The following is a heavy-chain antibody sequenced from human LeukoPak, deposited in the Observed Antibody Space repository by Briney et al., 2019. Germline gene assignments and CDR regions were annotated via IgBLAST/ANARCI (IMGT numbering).Heavy chain of an antibody. V-gene: IGHV3-23*01. Sequence: GSLRLSCAASGFSLRSFAMSWVRQAPGKGLEWVSASSGDGGNTDYANSVKGRFTISRDNSKNTIYLQMNSLRADDTAVYYCAKQGRNDFVDSWGQGTLVTVPS. D-gene: IGHD3-3*01. CDR1: GFSLRSFA. CDR2: SSGDGGNT. J-gene: IGHJ4*02. CDR3: AKQGRNDFVDS.